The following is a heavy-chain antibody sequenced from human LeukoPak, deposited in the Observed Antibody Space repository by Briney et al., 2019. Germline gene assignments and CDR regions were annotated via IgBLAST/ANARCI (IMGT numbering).Heavy chain of an antibody. CDR1: GLTFSDYY. Sequence: GGSLRLSCAASGLTFSDYYMSWIRQAPGKGLEWVSYISSSSSYTNYADSVKSRFTISRDNAKNSLYLQMNSLRAEDTAVYYCARSAVAGTGFDYWGQGTLVTVSS. CDR2: ISSSSSYT. CDR3: ARSAVAGTGFDY. J-gene: IGHJ4*02. V-gene: IGHV3-11*06. D-gene: IGHD6-19*01.